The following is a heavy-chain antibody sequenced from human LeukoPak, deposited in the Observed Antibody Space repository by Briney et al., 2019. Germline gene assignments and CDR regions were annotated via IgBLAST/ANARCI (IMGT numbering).Heavy chain of an antibody. CDR3: ARGEDDYGDYLDSKTQGDY. D-gene: IGHD4-17*01. CDR2: ISSSSSYI. J-gene: IGHJ4*02. Sequence: GGSLRLSCAASGFTFSSYSMNWVRQAPGKGLEWVSSISSSSSYIYYADSVKGRFTISRDSAKNSLYLQMNSLRAEDTAVYYCARGEDDYGDYLDSKTQGDYWGQGTLVTVSS. CDR1: GFTFSSYS. V-gene: IGHV3-21*01.